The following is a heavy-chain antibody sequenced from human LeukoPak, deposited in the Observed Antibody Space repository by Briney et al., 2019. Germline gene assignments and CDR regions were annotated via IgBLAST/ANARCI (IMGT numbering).Heavy chain of an antibody. CDR3: ARHLTVATIVGAFDI. J-gene: IGHJ3*02. CDR1: GGSISSCY. V-gene: IGHV4-59*08. Sequence: SETLSLTCTVSGGSISSCYWSWIRQPPGKGLEWIGYIYYSGSTNYNPSLKSRVTISVDTSKNQFSLKLSSVTAADTAVYYCARHLTVATIVGAFDIWGQGTMVTVSS. CDR2: IYYSGST. D-gene: IGHD5-12*01.